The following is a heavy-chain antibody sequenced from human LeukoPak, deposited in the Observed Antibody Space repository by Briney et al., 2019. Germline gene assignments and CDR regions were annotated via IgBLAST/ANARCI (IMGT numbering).Heavy chain of an antibody. CDR1: GFTFSSYA. Sequence: GGSLRLSCVASGFTFSSYAMSWVRQAPGKGLEWVSAISGSGGSTYYADSVKGRFTISRDNSKNTLYLQMNSLRAEDTAVYYCAKVMSAVAGTDYFDYWGQGTLVTVSS. D-gene: IGHD6-19*01. CDR3: AKVMSAVAGTDYFDY. J-gene: IGHJ4*02. CDR2: ISGSGGST. V-gene: IGHV3-23*01.